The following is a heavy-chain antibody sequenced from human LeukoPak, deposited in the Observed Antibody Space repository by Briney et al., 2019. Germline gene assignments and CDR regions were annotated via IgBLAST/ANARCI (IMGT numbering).Heavy chain of an antibody. V-gene: IGHV3-30*02. CDR1: GFTFSIYG. CDR2: ILYDGSNQ. D-gene: IGHD2-2*01. CDR3: AKDKPIIVLPTAVDAFDI. J-gene: IGHJ3*02. Sequence: GGSLRLSCAASGFTFSIYGMHWVRQAPGRGLEWVAFILYDGSNQYYADSVKGRFTISRDNSKNTLYLQMNSLRAEDTAVYYCAKDKPIIVLPTAVDAFDIWGQGTVVTVSS.